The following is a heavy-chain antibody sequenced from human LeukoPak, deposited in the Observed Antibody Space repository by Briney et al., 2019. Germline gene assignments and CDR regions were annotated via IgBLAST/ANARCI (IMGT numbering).Heavy chain of an antibody. CDR1: GFTFSSYG. J-gene: IGHJ4*02. D-gene: IGHD3-22*01. V-gene: IGHV3-30*02. CDR2: IRYDGSNK. Sequence: GGSLRLSCAASGFTFSSYGMHWVRQAPGKGLEWVAFIRYDGSNKYYADSVKGRFTISRDNAKNSLYLQMNSLRAEDTAVYYCARDDYDSSGYFDYWGQGTLVTVSS. CDR3: ARDDYDSSGYFDY.